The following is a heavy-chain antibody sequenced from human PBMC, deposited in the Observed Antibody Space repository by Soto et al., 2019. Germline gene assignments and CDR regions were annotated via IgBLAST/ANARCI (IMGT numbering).Heavy chain of an antibody. V-gene: IGHV1-69*06. D-gene: IGHD3-10*01. J-gene: IGHJ3*02. CDR1: GGTFSSYA. CDR3: AREPGVGSYYGSGSYYRVSDAFDI. Sequence: SVKVSCKTSGGTFSSYAISWVRQAPGQGLEWMGGIIPIFGTANYAQKFQGRVTITADKSTSTAYMELSSLRSEDTAVYYCAREPGVGSYYGSGSYYRVSDAFDIWGQGTTVPVSS. CDR2: IIPIFGTA.